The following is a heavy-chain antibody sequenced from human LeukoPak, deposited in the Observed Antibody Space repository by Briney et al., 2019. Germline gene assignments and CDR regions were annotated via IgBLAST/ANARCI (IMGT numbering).Heavy chain of an antibody. CDR3: ARFYPSHRDAFDI. V-gene: IGHV1-2*06. Sequence: ASVKVSCKASGYTFSDYYMHWVRQAPGEGPEWMGRINPKSGGTNYAQKFQGRVTMTRDTSISTAYMELSRLRSDDTAVYYCARFYPSHRDAFDIWGQGTMVAVSS. CDR1: GYTFSDYY. J-gene: IGHJ3*02. CDR2: INPKSGGT. D-gene: IGHD2/OR15-2a*01.